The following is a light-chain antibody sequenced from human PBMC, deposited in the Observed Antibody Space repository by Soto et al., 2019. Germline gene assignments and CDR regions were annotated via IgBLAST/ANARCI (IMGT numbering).Light chain of an antibody. CDR3: QQYTNWPYT. CDR2: GAS. Sequence: EIVMMQSPATLSVSPRERATLSCRASQALGNNLAWYQHKPGQAPRLLIYGASTRATGVPIRFSGSGSEPEFTLSISSLQSDDLAVYYCQQYTNWPYTFGQGTKLEIE. CDR1: QALGNN. J-gene: IGKJ2*01. V-gene: IGKV3-15*01.